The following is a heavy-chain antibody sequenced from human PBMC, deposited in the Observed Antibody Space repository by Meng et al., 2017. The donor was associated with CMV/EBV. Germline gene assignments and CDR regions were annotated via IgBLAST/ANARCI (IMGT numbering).Heavy chain of an antibody. CDR3: ARVGVGATWYFDY. CDR2: ISAYNGNT. V-gene: IGHV1-18*01. Sequence: QVQLVHAGGDAKKTGGSVMLSCKASGHTFARYGMSWVRQAHGQGLEWMGWISAYNGNTNYAKKLKGRVTMTTDTSTSKAYMELRSLRSDDTAVYYCARVGVGATWYFDYWGQGTLVTVSS. CDR1: GHTFARYG. J-gene: IGHJ4*02. D-gene: IGHD1-26*01.